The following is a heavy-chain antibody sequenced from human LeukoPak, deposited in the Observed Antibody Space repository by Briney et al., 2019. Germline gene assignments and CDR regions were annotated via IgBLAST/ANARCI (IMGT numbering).Heavy chain of an antibody. D-gene: IGHD3-22*01. CDR2: MNPSVGST. J-gene: IGHJ4*02. CDR3: ARQSTMIVVLPDY. Sequence: ASVKVSCKASGYTFTSYYMHWVRQAPGLGVEGMGIMNPSVGSTSYAQKLQGRVTITMDTSTNTVYMELSSLRSEDTAVYYCARQSTMIVVLPDYWGRGTVVTVSS. CDR1: GYTFTSYY. V-gene: IGHV1-46*01.